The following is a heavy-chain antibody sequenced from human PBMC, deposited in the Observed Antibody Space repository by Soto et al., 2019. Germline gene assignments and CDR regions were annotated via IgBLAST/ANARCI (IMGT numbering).Heavy chain of an antibody. CDR3: ARALVRFLEWVPESYYYTMDI. D-gene: IGHD3-3*01. Sequence: PSETLSLTCTVSDDSISSYYWNWIRQPAGKGLEWIGRIYTSWTTNYNPSLKSRVTMSVDTSKSQFSLKLSSVTAADTAVYYCARALVRFLEWVPESYYYTMDIWGQGTTVTVYS. J-gene: IGHJ6*02. V-gene: IGHV4-4*07. CDR1: DDSISSYY. CDR2: IYTSWTT.